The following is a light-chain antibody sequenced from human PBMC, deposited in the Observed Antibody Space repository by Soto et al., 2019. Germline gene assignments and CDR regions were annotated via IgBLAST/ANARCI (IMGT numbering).Light chain of an antibody. CDR3: QQRHMWPIT. CDR1: QSVSSY. V-gene: IGKV3-11*01. CDR2: EAS. J-gene: IGKJ5*01. Sequence: EIVLTHSPATLSLSPREIATLSCRASQSVSSYLAWYQQKPGQAPRLLMYEASNRATGIPARFSGGGSGTDFTPTISSLEPEDSAVYYCQQRHMWPITFGQGTRLEIK.